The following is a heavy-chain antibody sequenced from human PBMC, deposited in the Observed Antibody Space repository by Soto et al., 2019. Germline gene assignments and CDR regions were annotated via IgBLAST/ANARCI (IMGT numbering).Heavy chain of an antibody. CDR1: GFTFSSYA. V-gene: IGHV3-23*01. Sequence: PGGSLRLSCAASGFTFSSYAMSWVRQAPGKGLEWVSAISGSGGSTYYADSVKGRFTISRDNSKNTLYLQMNSLRAEDTAVYYCAKTLISSSWPYYFDYWGQGTLVTVSS. J-gene: IGHJ4*02. D-gene: IGHD6-13*01. CDR2: ISGSGGST. CDR3: AKTLISSSWPYYFDY.